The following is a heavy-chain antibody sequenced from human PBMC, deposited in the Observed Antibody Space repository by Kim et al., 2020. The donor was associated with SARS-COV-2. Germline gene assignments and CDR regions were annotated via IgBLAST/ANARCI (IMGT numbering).Heavy chain of an antibody. Sequence: ASVKVSCKASGYTFTGYYIHWVRQAPGQGLEWMGRINPDSGGTNYAQRFQGRVTMTRDTSISTAYMELTSLRSDDTAVYYCARDRVTARHYWFDPWGQGTLVTVSS. CDR2: INPDSGGT. D-gene: IGHD6-6*01. J-gene: IGHJ5*02. V-gene: IGHV1-2*06. CDR3: ARDRVTARHYWFDP. CDR1: GYTFTGYY.